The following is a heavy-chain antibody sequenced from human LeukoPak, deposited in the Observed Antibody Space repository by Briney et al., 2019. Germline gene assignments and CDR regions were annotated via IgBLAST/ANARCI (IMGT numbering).Heavy chain of an antibody. CDR3: ARDHLDSAYYYYMDV. CDR2: IYHSGST. J-gene: IGHJ6*03. CDR1: GGSISSVGYY. Sequence: SETLSLTCTVSGGSISSVGYYWSWIRQPPGKGLEWIGYIYHSGSTYYNPSLKSRVTISVDRSKNQFSLKLSSVTAADTAVYYCARDHLDSAYYYYMDVWGKGTTVTVSS. V-gene: IGHV4-30-2*01. D-gene: IGHD2-15*01.